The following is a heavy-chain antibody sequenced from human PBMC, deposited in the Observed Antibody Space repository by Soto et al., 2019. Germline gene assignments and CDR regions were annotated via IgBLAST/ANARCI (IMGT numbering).Heavy chain of an antibody. V-gene: IGHV1-8*01. CDR1: GYTFTSYD. CDR2: MNPNSGNT. J-gene: IGHJ6*01. CDR3: ARGSRGYFDWLLPYYYGMDV. D-gene: IGHD3-9*01. Sequence: QVQLVQSGAEVKKPGASVKVSCKSSGYTFTSYDINWVRQATGQGLEWIGWMNPNSGNTGYAQKFQGRVTMTRNTSISTAYMELSSLRSEDTAVYYCARGSRGYFDWLLPYYYGMDVLGQGTTVTVSS.